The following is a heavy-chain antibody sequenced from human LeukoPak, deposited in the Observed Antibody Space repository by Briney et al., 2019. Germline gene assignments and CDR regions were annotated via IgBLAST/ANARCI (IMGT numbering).Heavy chain of an antibody. D-gene: IGHD3-10*01. Sequence: SETLSLTCTVSGVSIDGGDYYWSWIRQPPGKGLEWIGFIYYRGGTSYNPSLKSRVTISVDTSKNQFSLKLSSVTAADTAVYYCARAGGLLWFGELLDYYYYGMDVWGQGTTVTVSS. CDR3: ARAGGLLWFGELLDYYYYGMDV. J-gene: IGHJ6*02. CDR2: IYYRGGT. CDR1: GVSIDGGDYY. V-gene: IGHV4-30-4*01.